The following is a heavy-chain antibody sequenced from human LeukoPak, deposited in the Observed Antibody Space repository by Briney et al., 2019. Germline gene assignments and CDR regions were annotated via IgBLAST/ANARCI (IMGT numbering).Heavy chain of an antibody. V-gene: IGHV4-39*01. CDR1: GGSISGSSYY. CDR2: IYYSGST. D-gene: IGHD1-1*01. Sequence: PSETLSLTCTVSGGSISGSSYYWGWIRQPPGKGLEWFGSIYYSGSTYYNQSLKSRVTISVDTSKNQFSLNLRSVTAADTAVYYCARHRWNDEFYFDYWAREPWSPSPQ. CDR3: ARHRWNDEFYFDY. J-gene: IGHJ4*02.